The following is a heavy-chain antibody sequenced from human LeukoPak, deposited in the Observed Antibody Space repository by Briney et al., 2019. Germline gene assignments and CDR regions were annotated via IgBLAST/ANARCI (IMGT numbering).Heavy chain of an antibody. CDR3: ATGPEYYDSSGYYPIWGY. J-gene: IGHJ4*02. V-gene: IGHV1-18*01. CDR2: ISAYNGNT. D-gene: IGHD3-22*01. Sequence: ASAKVSCKASGYTFTSYGISWVRQAPGQGLEWMGWISAYNGNTNYAQKLQGRVTMTTDTSTSTAYMELRSLRSDDTAVYYCATGPEYYDSSGYYPIWGYWGQGTLVTVSS. CDR1: GYTFTSYG.